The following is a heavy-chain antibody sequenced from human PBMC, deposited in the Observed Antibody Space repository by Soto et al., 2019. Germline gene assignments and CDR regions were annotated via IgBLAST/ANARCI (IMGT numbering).Heavy chain of an antibody. CDR3: ARITSLSYMDV. V-gene: IGHV3-72*01. CDR1: GFSFSDHY. CDR2: IRNKANRYTT. D-gene: IGHD3-10*01. J-gene: IGHJ6*03. Sequence: EVQLVESGGGLVQPGGSLRLSCAASGFSFSDHYMDWVRQAPGKWLEWVGRIRNKANRYTTEYVASVKGRFTIARDESHNSLYLHINRLKTDDPAVYSCARITSLSYMDVGGKGTPVTVCS.